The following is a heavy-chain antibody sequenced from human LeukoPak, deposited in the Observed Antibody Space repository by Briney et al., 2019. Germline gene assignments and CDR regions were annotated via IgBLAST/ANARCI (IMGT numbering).Heavy chain of an antibody. V-gene: IGHV1-46*01. J-gene: IGHJ4*02. CDR1: GYTFTNYY. CDR3: ARDQEGFDY. CDR2: INPSGGST. Sequence: ASVKVSRKASGYTFTNYYMHWVRQAPGQGLEWMGIINPSGGSTSYAQKFQGRVTVTRDTSTSTVHMELSGLRSEDTAVYYCARDQEGFDYWGQGTLVTVSS.